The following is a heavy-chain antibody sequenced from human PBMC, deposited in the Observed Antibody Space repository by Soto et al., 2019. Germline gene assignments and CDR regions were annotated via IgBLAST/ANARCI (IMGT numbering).Heavy chain of an antibody. CDR2: IKQDGSEK. V-gene: IGHV3-7*01. CDR1: GFTFSSYW. J-gene: IGHJ5*02. Sequence: PGGSLRLSCAASGFTFSSYWMSWVRQAPGKGLEWVANIKQDGSEKYYVDSVKGRFTISRDNAKNSLYLQMNSLRAEDTAVYYCARDSVLAAAGTFDPWGQGTLVTVSS. CDR3: ARDSVLAAAGTFDP. D-gene: IGHD6-13*01.